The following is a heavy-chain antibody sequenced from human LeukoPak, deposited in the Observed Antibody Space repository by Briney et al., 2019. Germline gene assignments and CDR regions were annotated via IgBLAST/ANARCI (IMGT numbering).Heavy chain of an antibody. CDR1: GYNFSNYG. D-gene: IGHD6-13*01. J-gene: IGHJ4*02. Sequence: GESLKISCKGSGYNFSNYGIGWVRQMPGKGLEWMGLIDPGDSHAIYSPSFQGQVTISADKSISAAYLQWSSLKVSDTAMYYCARHGVGAGLAAAYIWGQGTLLTVSS. CDR2: IDPGDSHA. CDR3: ARHGVGAGLAAAYI. V-gene: IGHV5-51*01.